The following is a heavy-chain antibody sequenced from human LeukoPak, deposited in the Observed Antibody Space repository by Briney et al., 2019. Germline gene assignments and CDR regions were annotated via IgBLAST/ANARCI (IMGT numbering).Heavy chain of an antibody. CDR1: GYTFTGYC. J-gene: IGHJ5*02. CDR3: ARDPRGYSGYENWFDP. V-gene: IGHV1-2*02. CDR2: INPNNGGT. D-gene: IGHD5-12*01. Sequence: ASVTLSCKASGYTFTGYCIHWVRQAPGQGLEWMGWINPNNGGTNYAQRYQDRVTMTRDTSISTAYMELSSLRSDDTAVYYCARDPRGYSGYENWFDPWGQGTLVTVSS.